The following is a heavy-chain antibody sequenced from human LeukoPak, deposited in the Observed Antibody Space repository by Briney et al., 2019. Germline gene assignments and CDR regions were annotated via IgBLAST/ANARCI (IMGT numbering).Heavy chain of an antibody. CDR2: IYSSGST. Sequence: SETLSLTCTVSGGSISSYYWSWIRQPPGKGLEWIGYIYSSGSTSYNPSLKSRVTISVDTSKNQFSLKLRSVTAADTAVYYCARDNRDYYGSGAFPDYWGQGILVSVSS. V-gene: IGHV4-59*12. CDR1: GGSISSYY. CDR3: ARDNRDYYGSGAFPDY. J-gene: IGHJ4*02. D-gene: IGHD3-10*01.